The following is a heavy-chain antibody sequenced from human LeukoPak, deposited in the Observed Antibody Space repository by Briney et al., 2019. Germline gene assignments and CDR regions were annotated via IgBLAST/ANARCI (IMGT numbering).Heavy chain of an antibody. CDR3: ARDSFGTGTGTTQGMDV. V-gene: IGHV4-61*01. J-gene: IGHJ6*04. D-gene: IGHD1-1*01. CDR2: IYYSGST. CDR1: GGSVSSGSYY. Sequence: PSETLSLTCTVSGGSVSSGSYYWRWIWQPPGRGLEWFGYIYYSGSTNYNPSLKSRVTISVDTSKNHFSLKLSSVTAADTAVYYCARDSFGTGTGTTQGMDVWGKGTTVTVSS.